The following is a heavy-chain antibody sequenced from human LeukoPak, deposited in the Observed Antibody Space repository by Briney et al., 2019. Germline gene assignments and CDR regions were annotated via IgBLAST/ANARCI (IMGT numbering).Heavy chain of an antibody. D-gene: IGHD3-10*01. CDR1: GFTFSSYD. CDR3: ANYGSGTSDY. J-gene: IGHJ4*02. V-gene: IGHV3-30*02. Sequence: GGSLRLSCAASGFTFSSYDMHWVRQAPRKGLECVASIHFDGGIEYYADSVKRRFTISRDNSKHTLYLQMNSLKTEDTAVYYCANYGSGTSDYWGQGTLVTVSS. CDR2: IHFDGGIE.